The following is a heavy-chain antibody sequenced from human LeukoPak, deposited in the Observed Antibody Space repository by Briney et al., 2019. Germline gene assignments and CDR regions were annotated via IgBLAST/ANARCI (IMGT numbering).Heavy chain of an antibody. CDR1: GYTFSHHG. CDR2: ISCYNGDT. J-gene: IGHJ4*02. Sequence: ASVKVSCKASGYTFSHHGISWVRQAPGQGLEWMGWISCYNGDTMYAQNVQGRVTMTTDTSTRTAYMELRSLRSDDRAMYYCARDPSNSSGYHAHFDSWGQGTLVTVSS. CDR3: ARDPSNSSGYHAHFDS. V-gene: IGHV1-18*01. D-gene: IGHD3-22*01.